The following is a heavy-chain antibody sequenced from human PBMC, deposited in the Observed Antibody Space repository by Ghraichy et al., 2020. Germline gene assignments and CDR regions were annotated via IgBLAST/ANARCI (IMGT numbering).Heavy chain of an antibody. V-gene: IGHV3-23*01. D-gene: IGHD2/OR15-2a*01. CDR3: AKQNTTVEGRFGP. Sequence: GGSLRLSCAASGFTFSTYAMSWVRQAPGKGLEWVSTISGSGVTTYYADSVKGRFTISRDNSKNTLYLQMNSLRAEDTAVFYCAKQNTTVEGRFGPWGQGTRVTVSS. CDR2: ISGSGVTT. J-gene: IGHJ5*02. CDR1: GFTFSTYA.